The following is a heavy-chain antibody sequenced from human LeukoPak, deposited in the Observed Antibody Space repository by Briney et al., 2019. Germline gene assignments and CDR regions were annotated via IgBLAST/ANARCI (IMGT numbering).Heavy chain of an antibody. J-gene: IGHJ4*02. V-gene: IGHV3-21*04. D-gene: IGHD1-26*01. CDR3: ARVGEYSGSYCDY. CDR1: GFTFSSYS. CDR2: ISSSSSDT. Sequence: GGSLRLSCAASGFTFSSYSMKWVRQAPGKGLDWVACISSSSSDTKLADSVNVIFTISRDNAKNSIYLQMNSLRAADTAVYYCARVGEYSGSYCDYWGQGTLVTVSS.